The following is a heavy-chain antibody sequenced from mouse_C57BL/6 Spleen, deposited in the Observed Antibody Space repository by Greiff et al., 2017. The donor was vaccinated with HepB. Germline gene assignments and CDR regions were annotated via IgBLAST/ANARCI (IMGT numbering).Heavy chain of an antibody. CDR3: ARRGDGSSGYAMDY. D-gene: IGHD1-1*01. Sequence: LVESGPELVKPGASVKISCKASGYAFSSSWMNWVKQRPGKGLEWIGRIYPGDGDTNYNGKFKGKATLTADKYSSTAYMQLSSLTSEDSAVYFCARRGDGSSGYAMDYWGQGTSVTVSS. CDR1: GYAFSSSW. J-gene: IGHJ4*01. CDR2: IYPGDGDT. V-gene: IGHV1-82*01.